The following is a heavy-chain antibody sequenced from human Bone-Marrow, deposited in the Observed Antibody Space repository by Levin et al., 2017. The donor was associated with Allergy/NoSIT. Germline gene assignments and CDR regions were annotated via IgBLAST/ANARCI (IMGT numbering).Heavy chain of an antibody. CDR2: IYYSGST. CDR3: ARDGNSSGLNY. CDR1: GGSVSSGSYY. Sequence: SQTLSLTCTVSGGSVSSGSYYWSWIRQPPGKGLEWIGYIYYSGSTNYNPSLKSRVTISVDTSKNQFSLKLSSVTAADTAVYYCARDGNSSGLNYWGQGTLVTVSS. V-gene: IGHV4-61*01. J-gene: IGHJ4*02. D-gene: IGHD3-22*01.